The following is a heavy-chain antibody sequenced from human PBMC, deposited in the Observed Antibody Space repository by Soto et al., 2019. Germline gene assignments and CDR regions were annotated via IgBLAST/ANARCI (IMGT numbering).Heavy chain of an antibody. V-gene: IGHV3-7*04. Sequence: GGSLRLSCAASGFTFSIHWMSWVPPSPGKGLECVATIKEDGTERYYVYSVKGRFTISRDNAKITRFMHMESLSAEDTAVYYCARWDTEMVTFLYHRYGMDVWGQGTSVAVSS. CDR1: GFTFSIHW. J-gene: IGHJ6*02. D-gene: IGHD5-18*01. CDR3: ARWDTEMVTFLYHRYGMDV. CDR2: IKEDGTER.